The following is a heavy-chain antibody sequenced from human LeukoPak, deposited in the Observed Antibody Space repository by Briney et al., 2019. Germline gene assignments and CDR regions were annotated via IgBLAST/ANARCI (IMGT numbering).Heavy chain of an antibody. J-gene: IGHJ5*02. CDR3: ASVPGWFDP. D-gene: IGHD1-1*01. CDR1: GGSFSGYY. CDR2: INHSGST. V-gene: IGHV4-34*01. Sequence: SETLSLTCAVHGGSFSGYYWSWIRQPPGKGLEWIGEINHSGSTNYNPSLKSRVTISVDTSKNQFSLKLSSVTAADTAVYYCASVPGWFDPWGQGTLVTVSS.